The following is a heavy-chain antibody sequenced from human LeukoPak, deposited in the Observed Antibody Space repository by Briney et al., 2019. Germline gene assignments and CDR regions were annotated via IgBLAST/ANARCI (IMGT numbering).Heavy chain of an antibody. V-gene: IGHV3-21*01. CDR1: GFTFSSYT. J-gene: IGHJ4*02. CDR2: ISSGRGYI. CDR3: ARDFEGASFDY. D-gene: IGHD1-26*01. Sequence: GGSLRLSCAASGFTFSSYTMNWVRQAPGKGLEWVSSISSGRGYISYTDSVKGRFTISRDNVKNSLYLQMNSLRAEDTAVYYCARDFEGASFDYWGQGTLVTVSS.